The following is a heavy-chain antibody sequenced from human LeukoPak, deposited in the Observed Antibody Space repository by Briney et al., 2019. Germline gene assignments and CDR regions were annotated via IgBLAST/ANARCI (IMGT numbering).Heavy chain of an antibody. CDR1: GYTFTGYY. D-gene: IGHD2-2*01. CDR3: AGDRVPGRYYYGMDV. V-gene: IGHV1-2*04. Sequence: ASVKVSCKASGYTFTGYYMHWVRQAPGQGLEWMGWINPNSGGTNYAQKFQGWVTMTRDTSISTAYMELSRLRSDDTAVYYCAGDRVPGRYYYGMDVWGKGTTVTVSS. CDR2: INPNSGGT. J-gene: IGHJ6*04.